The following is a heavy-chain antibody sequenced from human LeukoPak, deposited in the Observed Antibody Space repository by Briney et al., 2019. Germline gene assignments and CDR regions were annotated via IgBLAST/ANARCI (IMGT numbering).Heavy chain of an antibody. J-gene: IGHJ6*04. CDR1: GFTFSSYS. CDR3: ARACSGGSCYPAGDYYYYGMDG. V-gene: IGHV3-21*01. Sequence: GGSLRLSCAASGFTFSSYSMNWVRQAPGKGLEWVSSISSSSSYIYYADSVKGRFTISRDNAKNSLYLQMNSLRAEDTAVYYCARACSGGSCYPAGDYYYYGMDGWGKGTTVIVSS. CDR2: ISSSSSYI. D-gene: IGHD2-15*01.